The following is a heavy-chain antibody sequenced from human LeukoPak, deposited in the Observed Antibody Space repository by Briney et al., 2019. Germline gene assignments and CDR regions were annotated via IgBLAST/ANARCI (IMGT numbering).Heavy chain of an antibody. V-gene: IGHV4-59*01. CDR3: ARRNYYDSSGFPHYWYFDL. CDR2: IYYSGST. Sequence: SETLSLTCTASGGSISSYYWSWIRQPPGKGLEWIGYIYYSGSTNYNPSLKSRVTISVDTSKNQFSLKLSSVTAADTAVYYCARRNYYDSSGFPHYWYFDLWGRGTLVTVSS. J-gene: IGHJ2*01. D-gene: IGHD3-22*01. CDR1: GGSISSYY.